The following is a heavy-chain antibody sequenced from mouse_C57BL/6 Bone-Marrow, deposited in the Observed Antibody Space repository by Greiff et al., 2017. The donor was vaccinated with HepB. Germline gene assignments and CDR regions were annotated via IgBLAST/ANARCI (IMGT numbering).Heavy chain of an antibody. CDR1: GYTFTSYG. CDR2: IYPRSGNT. Sequence: VQLQQSGAELARPGASVKLSCKASGYTFTSYGISWVKQRTGQGLEWIGEIYPRSGNTYYNEKFKGKATLTADKSSSTAYMELRSLTSEDSAVYFCANYYYGRSYWYFDVWGTGTTVTVSS. J-gene: IGHJ1*03. D-gene: IGHD1-1*01. V-gene: IGHV1-81*01. CDR3: ANYYYGRSYWYFDV.